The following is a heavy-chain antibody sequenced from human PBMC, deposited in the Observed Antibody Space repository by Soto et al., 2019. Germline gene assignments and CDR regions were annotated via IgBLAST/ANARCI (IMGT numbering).Heavy chain of an antibody. V-gene: IGHV1-69*12. CDR2: IIPIFGTA. Sequence: QVQLVQSGAEVKKPGSSVKVSCKASGGTFSSYAISWVRQAPGQGLEWMGGIIPIFGTANYAQKFQGRVTITADESTSTAYMEVSGLRSEDTAGYYFARGSIGAAAGRYWFDPWGQGTLVTVSS. CDR3: ARGSIGAAAGRYWFDP. CDR1: GGTFSSYA. J-gene: IGHJ5*02. D-gene: IGHD6-13*01.